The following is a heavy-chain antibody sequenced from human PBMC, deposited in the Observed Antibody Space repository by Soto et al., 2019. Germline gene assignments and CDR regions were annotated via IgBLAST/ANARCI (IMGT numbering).Heavy chain of an antibody. J-gene: IGHJ4*02. Sequence: ASVKVSCKDSGGLFSSFAISWVRQAPGQGLEWMGGIIPVFGTTNYAQKFQGRVTITADESTNTAYMGLSSLTSDDTAMYYCARGGGPYVWFNEFWGQGTQVTVSS. V-gene: IGHV1-69*13. CDR3: ARGGGPYVWFNEF. D-gene: IGHD3-16*01. CDR2: IIPVFGTT. CDR1: GGLFSSFA.